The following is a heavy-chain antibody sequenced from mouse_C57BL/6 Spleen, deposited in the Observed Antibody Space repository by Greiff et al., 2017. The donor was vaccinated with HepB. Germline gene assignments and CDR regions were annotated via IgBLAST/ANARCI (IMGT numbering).Heavy chain of an antibody. CDR2: INYDGSST. CDR1: GFTFSDYY. CDR3: ARERGFYDGHWGFAY. J-gene: IGHJ3*01. Sequence: EVKLVESEGGLVQPGSSMKLSCTASGFTFSDYYMAWVRQVPEKGLEWVANINYDGSSTYYLDSLKSRFIISRDNAKNILYLQMSSLKSEDTATYYCARERGFYDGHWGFAYWGQGTLVTVSA. D-gene: IGHD2-3*01. V-gene: IGHV5-16*01.